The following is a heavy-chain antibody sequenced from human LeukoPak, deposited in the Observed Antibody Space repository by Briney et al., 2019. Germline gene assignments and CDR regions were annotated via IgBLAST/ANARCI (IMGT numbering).Heavy chain of an antibody. J-gene: IGHJ4*02. CDR1: GFVFSSYS. CDR3: ARVGGSSWFYYFDY. V-gene: IGHV3-48*01. D-gene: IGHD6-13*01. Sequence: GGSLRLSCAASGFVFSSYSMNWVRQAPGKGLEWVSFLIVGNGNQHYADSVKGRFTISRDDAKNSLYLQMNSLRAEDTALYYCARVGGSSWFYYFDYWGQGTLVTVSS. CDR2: LIVGNGNQ.